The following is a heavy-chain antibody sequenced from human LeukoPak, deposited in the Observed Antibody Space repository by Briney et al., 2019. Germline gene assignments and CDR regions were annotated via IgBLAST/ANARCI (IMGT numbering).Heavy chain of an antibody. V-gene: IGHV3-15*01. Sequence: GGSLRLSCAASGXTFSNAWVTWVRQAPGKGLEWVGRILRKTDGGTTDYAAPVKGRFSISRDDSKNTLYLQMNSLKTEDTVVYYCSTDSYDLWGHGTLVLVPS. J-gene: IGHJ4*01. CDR2: ILRKTDGGTT. CDR3: STDSYDL. D-gene: IGHD3/OR15-3a*01. CDR1: GXTFSNAW.